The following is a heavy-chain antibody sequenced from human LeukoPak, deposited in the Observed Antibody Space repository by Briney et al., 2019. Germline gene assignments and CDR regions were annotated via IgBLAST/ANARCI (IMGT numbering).Heavy chain of an antibody. D-gene: IGHD3-9*01. CDR1: GFTFSSYS. J-gene: IGHJ4*02. CDR3: ARDAYDILTGDAYYFDY. Sequence: GESLRLSCAASGFTFSSYSMNWVRQAPGKGLEWVSYISSSSSTIYYADSVKGRFTISRDNAKNSLYLQMNSLRAEDTAVYYCARDAYDILTGDAYYFDYWGQGTLVTVSS. CDR2: ISSSSSTI. V-gene: IGHV3-48*04.